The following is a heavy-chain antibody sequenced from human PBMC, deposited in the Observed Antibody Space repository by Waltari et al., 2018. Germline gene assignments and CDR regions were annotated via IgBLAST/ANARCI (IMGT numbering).Heavy chain of an antibody. CDR3: AGDGDSSGWYRSYYDGMDV. J-gene: IGHJ6*02. CDR1: GGSISSYY. Sequence: QVQLQESGPGLVKPSETLSLTCTVSGGSISSYYWSWIRHPPGKGLEWIGYFYDSGSTKYSPSLKSRVNISVDTCKNGFSLKLSSVTAADTAVYYCAGDGDSSGWYRSYYDGMDVWGQGTTVTVSS. V-gene: IGHV4-59*01. D-gene: IGHD6-19*01. CDR2: FYDSGST.